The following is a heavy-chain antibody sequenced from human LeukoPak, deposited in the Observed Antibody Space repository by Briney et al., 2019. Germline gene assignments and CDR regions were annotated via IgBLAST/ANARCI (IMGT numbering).Heavy chain of an antibody. Sequence: PGGSLRLSCAASGFTFSSYAMNWVRQAPGKGLEWVSAISGSDDSTYYADSVKGRFTISRDTSKNTLYLQMNSLRAEDTAIYYCAKGRIVPAALLDYRGQGTLVTVSS. V-gene: IGHV3-23*01. CDR1: GFTFSSYA. J-gene: IGHJ4*02. D-gene: IGHD2-2*01. CDR3: AKGRIVPAALLDY. CDR2: ISGSDDST.